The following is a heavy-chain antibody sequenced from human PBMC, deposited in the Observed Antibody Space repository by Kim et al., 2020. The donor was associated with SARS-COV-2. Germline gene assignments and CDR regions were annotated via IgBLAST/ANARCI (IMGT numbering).Heavy chain of an antibody. V-gene: IGHV1-46*01. Sequence: AQKFQGRVTMTRDTSTSTVYMELSSLRSEDTAVYYCAREGYDPPFVYFDLWGRGTLVTVSS. J-gene: IGHJ2*01. D-gene: IGHD3-16*01. CDR3: AREGYDPPFVYFDL.